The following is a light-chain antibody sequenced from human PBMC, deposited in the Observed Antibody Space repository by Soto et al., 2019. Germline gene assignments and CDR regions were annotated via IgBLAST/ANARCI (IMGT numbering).Light chain of an antibody. CDR2: GVS. CDR3: QQYYKWPPYT. J-gene: IGKJ2*01. Sequence: EIVMTQSPATLSVSPGERATLSYRASQSVSSNLAWYQQKPGQAPRLLISGVSTRATGIPARFSGSGSGTEFTLTISSLQSEDFAVYFCQQYYKWPPYTFGQGTKVEIK. CDR1: QSVSSN. V-gene: IGKV3-15*01.